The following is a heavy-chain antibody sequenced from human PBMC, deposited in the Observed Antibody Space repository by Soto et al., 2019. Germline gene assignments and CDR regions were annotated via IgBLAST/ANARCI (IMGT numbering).Heavy chain of an antibody. CDR3: ARGFMITFGGVIVDALDI. CDR2: ISSSGSTI. V-gene: IGHV3-11*01. Sequence: GGSLRLSCAASGFTFSDYYTSWIRQAPGKGLEWVSYISSSGSTIYYADSVKGRFTISRDNAKNSLYLQMNSLRAEDTAVYYCARGFMITFGGVIVDALDIWGQGTMVTVSS. J-gene: IGHJ3*02. CDR1: GFTFSDYY. D-gene: IGHD3-16*02.